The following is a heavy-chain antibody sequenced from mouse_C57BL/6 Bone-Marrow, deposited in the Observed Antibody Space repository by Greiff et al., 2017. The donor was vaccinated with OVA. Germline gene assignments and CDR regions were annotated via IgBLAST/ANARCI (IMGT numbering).Heavy chain of an antibody. CDR2: ISNLAYSI. CDR1: GFTFSDYG. V-gene: IGHV5-15*01. D-gene: IGHD3-3*01. CDR3: ARNRAGLSYWYFDV. J-gene: IGHJ1*03. Sequence: EVQLVESGGGLVQPGGSLKLSCAASGFTFSDYGMAWVRQAPRKGPEWVAFISNLAYSIYYADTVTGRFTISRENAKNTLYLEMSSLRSEDTAMYYCARNRAGLSYWYFDVWGTGTTVTVSS.